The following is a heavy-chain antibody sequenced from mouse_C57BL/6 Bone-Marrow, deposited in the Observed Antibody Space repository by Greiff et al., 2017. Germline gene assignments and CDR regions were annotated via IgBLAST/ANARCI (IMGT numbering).Heavy chain of an antibody. D-gene: IGHD1-1*01. CDR3: TTGITTVVATLSYCYTMGY. CDR2: LDPENGDT. CDR1: GFNIKDDY. V-gene: IGHV14-4*01. J-gene: IGHJ4*01. Sequence: VQLQQSGAELVRPGASVKLSCTASGFNIKDDYMHWVKQRPEQGLEWIGWLDPENGDTEYASKFQGKATIPAETSSNTAYLQLSSLTTSDTAVYYCTTGITTVVATLSYCYTMGYWGQGTSVTVSS.